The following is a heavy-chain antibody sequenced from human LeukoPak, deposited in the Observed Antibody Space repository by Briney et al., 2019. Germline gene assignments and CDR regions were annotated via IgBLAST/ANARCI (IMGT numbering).Heavy chain of an antibody. D-gene: IGHD3-16*02. V-gene: IGHV4-59*04. J-gene: IGHJ4*02. CDR2: IYYSGNT. CDR3: ASVGLGGSYPAY. Sequence: SETLSLTCTVSGGSISSYYWGWIRQPPGKGLEWIGTIYYSGNTYYNPSLKSRVTMSVDTSKNQFSLKLSSLTAADTAVYYCASVGLGGSYPAYWGQGTLVTVSS. CDR1: GGSISSYY.